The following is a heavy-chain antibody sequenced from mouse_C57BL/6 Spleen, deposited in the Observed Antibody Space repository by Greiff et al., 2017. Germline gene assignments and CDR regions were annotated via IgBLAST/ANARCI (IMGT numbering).Heavy chain of an antibody. V-gene: IGHV5-17*01. CDR2: ISSGSSTI. Sequence: VQLKESGGGLVKPGGSLKLSCAASGFTFSDYGMHWVRQAPEKGLEWVAYISSGSSTIDYADTVKGRYTISRDNAKNTLFLQMTSLRSEDTAMYYCARAYSYYFGYWGQGTTRTVSS. CDR3: ARAYSYYFGY. J-gene: IGHJ2*01. CDR1: GFTFSDYG. D-gene: IGHD2-10*01.